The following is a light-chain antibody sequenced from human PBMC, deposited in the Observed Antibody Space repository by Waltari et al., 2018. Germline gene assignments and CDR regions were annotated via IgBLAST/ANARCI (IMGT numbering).Light chain of an antibody. CDR2: WES. CDR1: QSILYIADNGNF. V-gene: IGKV4-1*01. CDR3: QQYYSSPLT. Sequence: DIVMTQSPDSLAVSLGERATINCKSSQSILYIADNGNFLAWYQKKPGQPPRLLIYWESTRASGVPDRFSGAGSGTDFNFTISSLQAEDVAVYYCQQYYSSPLTFGPGTKVDIK. J-gene: IGKJ3*01.